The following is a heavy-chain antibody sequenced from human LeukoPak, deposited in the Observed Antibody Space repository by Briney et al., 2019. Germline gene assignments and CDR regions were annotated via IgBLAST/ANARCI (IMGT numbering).Heavy chain of an antibody. CDR1: GGSISSSSYY. CDR3: ARAYLKYDILTGYFLNWFDP. J-gene: IGHJ5*02. V-gene: IGHV4-61*05. CDR2: IYYSGST. D-gene: IGHD3-9*01. Sequence: PSETLSLTCTVSGGSISSSSYYWGWIRQPPGKGLEWIGYIYYSGSTNYNPSLKSRVTISVDTSKNQFSLKLSSVTAADTAVYYCARAYLKYDILTGYFLNWFDPWGQGTLVTVSS.